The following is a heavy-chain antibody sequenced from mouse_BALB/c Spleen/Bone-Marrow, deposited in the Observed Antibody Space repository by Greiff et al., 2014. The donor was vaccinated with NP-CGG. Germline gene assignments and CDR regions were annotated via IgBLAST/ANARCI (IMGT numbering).Heavy chain of an antibody. CDR3: ARGGTTATWYFDV. V-gene: IGHV14-3*02. J-gene: IGHJ1*01. D-gene: IGHD1-2*01. CDR2: IDTANGNT. CDR1: GFNIKDTY. Sequence: VQLQQSGAELVKPGASVKLSCTASGFNIKDTYMHWVTQRPEQGLEWIGRIDTANGNTKYDPKFQGKSTITADTSSNTACLQLSSLSAEDTAGYYCARGGTTATWYFDVWGAGTTVTCSS.